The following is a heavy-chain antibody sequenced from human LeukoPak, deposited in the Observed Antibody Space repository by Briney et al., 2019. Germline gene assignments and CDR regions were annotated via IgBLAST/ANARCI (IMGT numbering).Heavy chain of an antibody. D-gene: IGHD3-16*01. J-gene: IGHJ4*02. CDR2: ISGSGGST. CDR1: GFTFSSYA. Sequence: PGGSLRLSCAASGFTFSSYAMSWVRQAPGKGLEWVSAISGSGGSTYYADSVKGRFTISRDNSKNTLCLRMNSLRAEDTAVYYCAKRPTLGASSGSYDYWGQGTLVTVSS. V-gene: IGHV3-23*01. CDR3: AKRPTLGASSGSYDY.